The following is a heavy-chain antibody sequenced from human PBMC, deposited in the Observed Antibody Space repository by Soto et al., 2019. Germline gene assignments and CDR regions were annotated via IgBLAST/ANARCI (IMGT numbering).Heavy chain of an antibody. V-gene: IGHV1-3*01. D-gene: IGHD3-22*01. CDR1: GYTFTSYA. Sequence: QVPLVQSGAEVKKPGASVKVSCKASGYTFTSYAMHWVRQAPGQRLEWMGWINAGNGNTKYSQKFQGRVTITRDTSASTAYMELSSLRSEDTAVYYCARAEKPYYYDSSGYPFDYWGQGTLVTVSS. CDR2: INAGNGNT. J-gene: IGHJ4*02. CDR3: ARAEKPYYYDSSGYPFDY.